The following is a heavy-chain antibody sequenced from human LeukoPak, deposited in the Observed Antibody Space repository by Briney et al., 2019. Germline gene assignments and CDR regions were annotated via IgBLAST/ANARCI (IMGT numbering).Heavy chain of an antibody. CDR2: VYYTDKN. J-gene: IGHJ1*01. D-gene: IGHD3-9*01. Sequence: SETLSLTCTVSNDSFSNYYWTWIRQSPGKALEWIGYVYYTDKNHYNTSLKSRVFISADSSQNPFSLRLSSVTAADTAVYYCARASMRRSYGYNRDYEIDHWGQGTLVTVSS. CDR3: ARASMRRSYGYNRDYEIDH. V-gene: IGHV4-59*01. CDR1: NDSFSNYY.